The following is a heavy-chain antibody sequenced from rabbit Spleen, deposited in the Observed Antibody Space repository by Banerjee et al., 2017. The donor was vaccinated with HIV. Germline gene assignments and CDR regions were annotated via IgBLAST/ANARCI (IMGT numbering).Heavy chain of an antibody. Sequence: QSLEESGGDLVQPEGSLTLTCTASGFSFSSGYYMCWVRQAPGKGLEWVGCIDAGSSGYTYYASWAKGRVTISKTSSTTVTLQVTSLTAADTATYFCVRDAEGKNYAFDLWGQGTLVTVS. D-gene: IGHD4-2*01. CDR1: GFSFSSGYY. CDR2: IDAGSSGYT. J-gene: IGHJ2*02. V-gene: IGHV1S40*01. CDR3: VRDAEGKNYAFDL.